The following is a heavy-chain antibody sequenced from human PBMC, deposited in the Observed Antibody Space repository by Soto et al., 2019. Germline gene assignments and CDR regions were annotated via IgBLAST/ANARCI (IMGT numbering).Heavy chain of an antibody. CDR2: MNPNSGNT. D-gene: IGHD6-6*01. CDR1: GYTFTSYD. J-gene: IGHJ6*02. V-gene: IGHV1-8*01. CDR3: ARRGLSRSSTFRYYYYGMDV. Sequence: QVQLVQSGAEVKKPGASVKVSCKASGYTFTSYDINWVRQATGQGLEWMGWMNPNSGNTDYAQKFQGRVTMTRNTSISTASMELSSLRSEDTAVYYCARRGLSRSSTFRYYYYGMDVWGQGTTVTVSS.